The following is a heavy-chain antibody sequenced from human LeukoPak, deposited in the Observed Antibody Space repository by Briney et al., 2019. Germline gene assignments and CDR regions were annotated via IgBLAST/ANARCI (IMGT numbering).Heavy chain of an antibody. CDR2: IRQDGDEK. D-gene: IGHD2-8*02. CDR3: ARVRTEWYIDL. CDR1: GFTFSTYG. Sequence: PGGSLRLPCAASGFTFSTYGMTWVRQAPGMGLEWVGNIRQDGDEKFYADSVRGRFTISRDNAKNSLYLHLNSLRAEDTAIYYCARVRTEWYIDLWGRGTLVTVSP. J-gene: IGHJ2*01. V-gene: IGHV3-7*01.